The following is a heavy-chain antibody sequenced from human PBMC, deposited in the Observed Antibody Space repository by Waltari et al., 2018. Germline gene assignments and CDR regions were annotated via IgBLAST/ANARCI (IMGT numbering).Heavy chain of an antibody. V-gene: IGHV4-4*02. CDR1: GDSLSSNYW. D-gene: IGHD2-15*01. CDR3: ARDRGRGLYLDS. CDR2: IYRSGRT. J-gene: IGHJ4*02. Sequence: QLQLQESRPGLVKPSGTLSLTCAVSGDSLSSNYWWSWVRQPPQKGLEWIGQIYRSGRTNYNPSLESRVTISMDTSNSQFSLKLTSTTAADTAIYYCARDRGRGLYLDSWGQGTLVTVSP.